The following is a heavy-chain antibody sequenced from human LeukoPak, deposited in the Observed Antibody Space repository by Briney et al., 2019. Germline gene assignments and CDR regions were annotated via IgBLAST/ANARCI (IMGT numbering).Heavy chain of an antibody. Sequence: GSPRLPCGASGVTFINYSKRWVRQAPGEGLERVANIRPDGSQTFYVDSVKGRITISRDNTKNSLYLQMDTLRAEDTAVYYCARNRRGDYWGQGTLVTVSS. CDR2: IRPDGSQT. CDR3: ARNRRGDY. V-gene: IGHV3-7*01. J-gene: IGHJ4*02. CDR1: GVTFINYS.